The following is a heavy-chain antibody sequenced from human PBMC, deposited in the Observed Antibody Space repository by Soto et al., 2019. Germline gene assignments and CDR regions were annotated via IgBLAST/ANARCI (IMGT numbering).Heavy chain of an antibody. Sequence: GGSLRLSCAASGFAFTTYWMGWVRQAPGRGLECLANIAQDGSQTYYVESVKGRFTISRDNSKNSLYLQMNSLRAEDTALYYCAKVPPRSPNIVVVPAALKDDAFDIWGQGTMVTVSS. D-gene: IGHD2-2*01. CDR1: GFAFTTYW. J-gene: IGHJ3*02. CDR3: AKVPPRSPNIVVVPAALKDDAFDI. V-gene: IGHV3-7*03. CDR2: IAQDGSQT.